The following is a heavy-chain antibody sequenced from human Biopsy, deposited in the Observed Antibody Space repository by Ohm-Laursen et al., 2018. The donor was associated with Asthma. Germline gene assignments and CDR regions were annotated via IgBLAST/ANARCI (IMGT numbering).Heavy chain of an antibody. J-gene: IGHJ5*02. CDR1: GDSISSYY. CDR2: IYFSGST. D-gene: IGHD3-10*01. CDR3: ARSFYYNNWPYLWFHP. Sequence: GTLSLTWTVSGDSISSYYWSWIRQPPGKGLEWIGYIYFSGSTNYNPSLKSRVTISIDTSKNQFSLRLSSVTAADTAVYYCARSFYYNNWPYLWFHPWGPGTLVT. V-gene: IGHV4-59*01.